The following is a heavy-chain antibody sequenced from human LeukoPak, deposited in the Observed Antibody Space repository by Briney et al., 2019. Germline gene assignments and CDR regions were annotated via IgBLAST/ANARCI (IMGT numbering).Heavy chain of an antibody. D-gene: IGHD2-8*01. Sequence: GGSLRLSCAASGFTFSNTNMNWVRQAPGKGLKWVSFISASSNYIYYADSVKGRFTISRDNAQNSLYLQMNSLRAEDTAVYFCARVVNGYVDYWGQGTLVTVSS. CDR2: ISASSNYI. CDR1: GFTFSNTN. J-gene: IGHJ4*02. CDR3: ARVVNGYVDY. V-gene: IGHV3-21*06.